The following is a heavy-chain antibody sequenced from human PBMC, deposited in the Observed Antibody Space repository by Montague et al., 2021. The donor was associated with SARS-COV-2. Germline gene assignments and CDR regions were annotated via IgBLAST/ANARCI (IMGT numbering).Heavy chain of an antibody. Sequence: SLRLSCAASGFTFDDYAMHWVRQAPGKGLEWVSGLAWNSGSVAYADSVKGRFTISRDNSKNTLYLQMNSLRAEDTAVYYCAKSPSGWWLFDYWGQGTLVTVSS. J-gene: IGHJ4*02. V-gene: IGHV3-9*01. CDR3: AKSPSGWWLFDY. CDR2: LAWNSGSV. CDR1: GFTFDDYA. D-gene: IGHD6-19*01.